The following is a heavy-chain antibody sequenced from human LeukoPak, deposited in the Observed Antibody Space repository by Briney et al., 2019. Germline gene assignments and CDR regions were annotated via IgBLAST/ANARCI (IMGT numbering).Heavy chain of an antibody. CDR1: GGSFSGYY. CDR3: ARNYGSGSYWSRSPYYYYGMDV. D-gene: IGHD3-10*01. V-gene: IGHV4-34*01. CDR2: INHSGST. Sequence: SETLSLTCAVYGGSFSGYYWSWIRQPPGKGLEWIGEINHSGSTNYNPSLKSRVTISVDTSKNQFSLKLSSVTAADTAVYYCARNYGSGSYWSRSPYYYYGMDVWGQGTTVTVS. J-gene: IGHJ6*02.